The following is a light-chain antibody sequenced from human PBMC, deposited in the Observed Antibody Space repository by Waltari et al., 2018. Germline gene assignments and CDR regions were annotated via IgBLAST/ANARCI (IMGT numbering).Light chain of an antibody. CDR1: QSISTN. J-gene: IGKJ1*01. Sequence: EIVMTQSPATLSVSPGESATLSCRASQSISTNLAWYQQKSGQAPRLLIHSASTRATGIPARFSGSGSGTEFTLTISSLQSEDSGVYYCQQYHNWPPWTFGQGTKVEIK. V-gene: IGKV3-15*01. CDR3: QQYHNWPPWT. CDR2: SAS.